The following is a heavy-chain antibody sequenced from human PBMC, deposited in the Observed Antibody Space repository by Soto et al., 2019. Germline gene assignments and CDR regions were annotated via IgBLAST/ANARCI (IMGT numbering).Heavy chain of an antibody. J-gene: IGHJ5*02. CDR1: GYTFTGYY. Sequence: ASVKVSCKASGYTFTGYYMHWVRQAPGQGLEWMGWINPNSGGTNYAQKFQGWVTMTRDTSISTAYMELSRLRSDDTAVYYCARGSIESYDSSGYYLNWFDPWGQGTLVTV. V-gene: IGHV1-2*04. CDR2: INPNSGGT. D-gene: IGHD3-22*01. CDR3: ARGSIESYDSSGYYLNWFDP.